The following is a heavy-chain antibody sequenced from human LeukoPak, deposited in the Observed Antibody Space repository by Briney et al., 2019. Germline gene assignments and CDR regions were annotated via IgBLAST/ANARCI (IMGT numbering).Heavy chain of an antibody. V-gene: IGHV3-33*08. CDR3: ARDSPYLDY. CDR2: IWYDGSNK. Sequence: PGGSLRLSCAASGFTFSSYGMHWVRQSPGKGLEWVAVIWYDGSNKYYADSVKGRFTSSRDNSKNTLHLQMNSLRAEDTAVYYCARDSPYLDYWGQGTLVTVSS. J-gene: IGHJ4*02. CDR1: GFTFSSYG.